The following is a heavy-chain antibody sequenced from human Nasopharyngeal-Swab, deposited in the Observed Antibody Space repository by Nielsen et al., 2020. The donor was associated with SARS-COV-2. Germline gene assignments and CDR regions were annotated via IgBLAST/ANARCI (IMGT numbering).Heavy chain of an antibody. D-gene: IGHD6-13*01. V-gene: IGHV3-74*01. CDR3: ARDLASSSWSDDAFDI. Sequence: GESLKISCAASGFTFSSYWMHWVRQAPGTGLVWVSRINNDGSSTNHADSVKGRFTISRDNAKNTLYLQMNSLRAEDTAVYYCARDLASSSWSDDAFDIWGQGTMVTVSS. CDR2: INNDGSST. J-gene: IGHJ3*02. CDR1: GFTFSSYW.